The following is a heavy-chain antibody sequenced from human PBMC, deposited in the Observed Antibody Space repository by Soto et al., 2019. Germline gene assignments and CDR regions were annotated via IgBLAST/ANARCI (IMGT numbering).Heavy chain of an antibody. CDR1: GGSFSGYY. CDR3: ARVAGIYYYGMDV. CDR2: INHSGST. V-gene: IGHV4-34*01. J-gene: IGHJ6*02. D-gene: IGHD3-10*01. Sequence: QVQLQQWGAGLLKPSETLSLTCAVYGGSFSGYYWSWIRQPPGMGLEWIGEINHSGSTNYNPSLTRRVTISVDPSKVRFSRELSSVTAADTAVYYWARVAGIYYYGMDVWGQGTTVTVSS.